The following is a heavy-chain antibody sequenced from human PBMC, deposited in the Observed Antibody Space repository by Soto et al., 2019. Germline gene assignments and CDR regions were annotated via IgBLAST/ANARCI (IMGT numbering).Heavy chain of an antibody. D-gene: IGHD1-26*01. CDR3: ASLGIVGAPVDY. CDR1: GGSISSSSYY. CDR2: IYYSGST. J-gene: IGHJ4*02. Sequence: QLQLQESGPGLVKPSETLSLTCTVSGGSISSSSYYWGWIRQPPGKGLEWIGSIYYSGSTYYNPSLKSRVTLSVDTSKNQFSLKLSSVTAADTAVYYCASLGIVGAPVDYWGQGTLVTVSS. V-gene: IGHV4-39*01.